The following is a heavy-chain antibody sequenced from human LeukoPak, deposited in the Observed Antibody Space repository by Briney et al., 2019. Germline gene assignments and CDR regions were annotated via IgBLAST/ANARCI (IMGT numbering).Heavy chain of an antibody. Sequence: GGSLRLSCAASGFTFSSYLMSWVRQAPGKGLEWVANIKQDGSEKYYVDSVKGRFTISRDNAKNSLYLQMNSLRAEDTAVYYCARGTPGYSSGWYSYWGQGTLVTVSS. J-gene: IGHJ4*02. CDR2: IKQDGSEK. D-gene: IGHD6-19*01. V-gene: IGHV3-7*01. CDR1: GFTFSSYL. CDR3: ARGTPGYSSGWYSY.